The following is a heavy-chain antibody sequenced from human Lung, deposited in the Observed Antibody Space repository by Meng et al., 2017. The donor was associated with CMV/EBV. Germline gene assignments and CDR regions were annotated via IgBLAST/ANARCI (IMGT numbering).Heavy chain of an antibody. D-gene: IGHD1-7*01. J-gene: IGHJ6*02. CDR1: GFTFNTYA. CDR2: IRFDASNK. Sequence: GGSLRLXXAASGFTFNTYAMHWVRQAPGKGLEWVAFIRFDASNKYYADSVKGRFTISRDNFKNTLFLQINSLRPEDTAVDYCVKGIYPRTYYYYYYGLDVWGQGXSVTVSS. CDR3: VKGIYPRTYYYYYYGLDV. V-gene: IGHV3-30*02.